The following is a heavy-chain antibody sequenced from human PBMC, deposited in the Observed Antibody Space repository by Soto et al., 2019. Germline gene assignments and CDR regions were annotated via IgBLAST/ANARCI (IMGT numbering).Heavy chain of an antibody. Sequence: PSETLSLTCNVSGGSISSFYWTWIRQPAGGRLEWIGRVYDSGSSNYNPSLKTRITMSLHRSRSQFSLSLYSVTAADMAVYYCAKDPWRYYGLGSYYPHWGQGTLVTVSS. CDR3: AKDPWRYYGLGSYYPH. J-gene: IGHJ4*02. CDR1: GGSISSFY. D-gene: IGHD3-10*01. V-gene: IGHV4-4*07. CDR2: VYDSGSS.